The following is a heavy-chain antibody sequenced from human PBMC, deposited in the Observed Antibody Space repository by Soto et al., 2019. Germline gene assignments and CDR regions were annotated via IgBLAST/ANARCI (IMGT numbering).Heavy chain of an antibody. CDR2: ISAYNANA. J-gene: IGHJ4*02. CDR3: ARENSYFDY. Sequence: QLLQSGAEVKKPGASVKVTCKASGYTFRNFGISWVRQAPGQGLEWMGWISAYNANANYAQKFQGRLNMTADTSTSTAYMELRSLRSDDTAVYYCARENSYFDYWGQGTLVTVSS. V-gene: IGHV1-18*01. CDR1: GYTFRNFG.